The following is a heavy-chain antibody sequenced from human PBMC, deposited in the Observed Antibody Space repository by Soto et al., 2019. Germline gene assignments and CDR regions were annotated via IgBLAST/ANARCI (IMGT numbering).Heavy chain of an antibody. Sequence: SETLSLTCTVSGGSISSYYWSWIRQPPGKGLEWIGYIYYSGSTNYNPSLKSRVTISVDTSKNQFSLKLSSVTAADTAVYYCARRPHYYGSGGNWFDPWGQGTLVTVSS. CDR3: ARRPHYYGSGGNWFDP. CDR1: GGSISSYY. J-gene: IGHJ5*02. D-gene: IGHD3-10*01. V-gene: IGHV4-59*08. CDR2: IYYSGST.